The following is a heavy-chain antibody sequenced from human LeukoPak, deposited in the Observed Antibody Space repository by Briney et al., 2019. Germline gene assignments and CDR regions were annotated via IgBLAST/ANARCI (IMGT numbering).Heavy chain of an antibody. CDR2: IYYSGST. V-gene: IGHV4-31*03. CDR3: ARNSMWFGEVYFDY. CDR1: GVSISSGGYY. D-gene: IGHD3-10*01. Sequence: SQTLSLTCTVSGVSISSGGYYWSWIRQHPGQGLEWIGYIYYSGSTYYNPSLKSRVTISVDTSKNQFSLKLSSVTAADTAVYYCARNSMWFGEVYFDYWGQGTLVTVSS. J-gene: IGHJ4*02.